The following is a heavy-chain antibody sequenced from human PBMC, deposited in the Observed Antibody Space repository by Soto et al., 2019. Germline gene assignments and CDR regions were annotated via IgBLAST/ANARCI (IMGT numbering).Heavy chain of an antibody. CDR2: ISSSSSVI. D-gene: IGHD7-27*01. CDR1: GFILSDCA. J-gene: IGHJ6*03. CDR3: ARDLSWGSNWYYYMDV. Sequence: EVQLVESGGGLVQPGVSLRLSCATSGFILSDCAMNWVRQAPGKGLEWVSYISSSSSVIDYADSVMGPFTVSRDNARNELYLQMTSLRAEDTVVYYCARDLSWGSNWYYYMDVWGKGTTVTVSS. V-gene: IGHV3-48*01.